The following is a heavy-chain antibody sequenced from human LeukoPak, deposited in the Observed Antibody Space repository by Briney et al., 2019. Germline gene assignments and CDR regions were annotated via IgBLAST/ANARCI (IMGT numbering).Heavy chain of an antibody. Sequence: GGPLRLSCAASGFTFSSYSMNWVRQAPGKGLEWVSSISSSSSYIYYADSVKGRFTISRDNAKNSLYLQMNSLRAEDTAVYYCAIFGLIVGATYWGQGTLVTVSS. CDR2: ISSSSSYI. CDR3: AIFGLIVGATY. J-gene: IGHJ4*02. V-gene: IGHV3-21*01. D-gene: IGHD1-26*01. CDR1: GFTFSSYS.